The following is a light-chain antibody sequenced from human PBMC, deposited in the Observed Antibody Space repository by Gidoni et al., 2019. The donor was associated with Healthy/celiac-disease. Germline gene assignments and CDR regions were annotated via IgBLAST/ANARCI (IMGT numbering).Light chain of an antibody. CDR2: GAS. CDR1: QSVSSSY. V-gene: IGKV3-20*01. Sequence: SQSVSSSYLAWYQQKPGQASRLLIVGASSRATGIPDRFSASGSGTDFPLTISILEPEDFAVYYCQQYGSSPLFGPGTKLEIK. J-gene: IGKJ2*01. CDR3: QQYGSSPL.